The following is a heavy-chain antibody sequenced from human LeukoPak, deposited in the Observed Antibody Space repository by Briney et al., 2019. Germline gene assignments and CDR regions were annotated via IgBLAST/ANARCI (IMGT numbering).Heavy chain of an antibody. D-gene: IGHD6-13*01. CDR3: AKEIYSRSSLFDY. J-gene: IGHJ4*02. CDR2: ISHDGSNN. CDR1: GFTFSNYG. Sequence: GGSLRLSCPASGFTFSNYGMHWVRQAPGKGLEWVVVISHDGSNNNYADSVKGRFTISRDNSKNTLYLQMNSLRAEDTAVYYCAKEIYSRSSLFDYWGQGTLVTVSS. V-gene: IGHV3-30*18.